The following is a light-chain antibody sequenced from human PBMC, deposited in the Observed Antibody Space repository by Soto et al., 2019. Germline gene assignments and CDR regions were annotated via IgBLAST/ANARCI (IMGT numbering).Light chain of an antibody. CDR1: QSISTY. V-gene: IGKV3-11*01. J-gene: IGKJ5*01. CDR2: DAS. Sequence: EILLTQSPPTLSLSPGESATLSCWASQSISTYLGWYQQKPGQAPRLLIYDASNRATGIPARFSGSRSGTDFTLTISSLEPDPSAGYYCPQRSHLQPITFGQGTRLEI. CDR3: PQRSHLQPIT.